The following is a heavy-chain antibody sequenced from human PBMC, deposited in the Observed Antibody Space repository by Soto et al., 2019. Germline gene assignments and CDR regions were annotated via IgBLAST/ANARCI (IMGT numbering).Heavy chain of an antibody. V-gene: IGHV2-5*01. Sequence: SGPTLVKPTQTLTLTCTFSGFSLSTSGVGVGWIRQPPGKALEWLALIYWNDDKSYSPSLKSRLTITKDTSKNQVVLTMTNMDPVDTATYYCAHSWGLGQQWLDFDYWGQGTLVTVSS. CDR1: GFSLSTSGVG. J-gene: IGHJ4*02. D-gene: IGHD6-19*01. CDR3: AHSWGLGQQWLDFDY. CDR2: IYWNDDK.